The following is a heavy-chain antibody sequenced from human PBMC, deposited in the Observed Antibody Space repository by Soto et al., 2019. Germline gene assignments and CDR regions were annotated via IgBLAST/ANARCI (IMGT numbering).Heavy chain of an antibody. Sequence: ASVKVSCKAPGDMFDTYTITWMRQAPGQGLEWMGGIIPIFGTANYAQKFQGRVTITADESTSTAYMELSSLRSEDTAVYYCATDRRYYDSSATYYFDYWGQGTLVNVSS. D-gene: IGHD3-22*01. CDR3: ATDRRYYDSSATYYFDY. CDR1: GDMFDTYT. V-gene: IGHV1-69*13. CDR2: IIPIFGTA. J-gene: IGHJ4*02.